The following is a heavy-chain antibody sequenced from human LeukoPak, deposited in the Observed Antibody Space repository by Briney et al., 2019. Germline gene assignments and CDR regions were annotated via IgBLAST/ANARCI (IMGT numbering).Heavy chain of an antibody. D-gene: IGHD3-10*01. J-gene: IGHJ3*02. Sequence: GGSLRLSCAASGFTFSDYYMSWIRQAPGKGLEWVSYISSSGSTIYYADSVKGRFTISRDNAKNSLYPQMNSLRAEDTAVYYCAKNMVRGVWNAFDIWGQGTMVTVSS. V-gene: IGHV3-11*04. CDR2: ISSSGSTI. CDR1: GFTFSDYY. CDR3: AKNMVRGVWNAFDI.